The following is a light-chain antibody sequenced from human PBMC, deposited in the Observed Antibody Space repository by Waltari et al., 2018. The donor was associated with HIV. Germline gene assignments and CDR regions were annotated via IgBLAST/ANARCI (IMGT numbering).Light chain of an antibody. J-gene: IGKJ4*01. CDR2: DAS. Sequence: DIQITQSPSSLSAAVGDRVTITCQASQDISNYLNWYQQKPGKAPKLLIYDASNLEKGVQSWFSGSGSGTDFIVTISSLQPEDIATYYCQQYDKLPPLTFGGGTKVEIK. CDR1: QDISNY. V-gene: IGKV1-33*01. CDR3: QQYDKLPPLT.